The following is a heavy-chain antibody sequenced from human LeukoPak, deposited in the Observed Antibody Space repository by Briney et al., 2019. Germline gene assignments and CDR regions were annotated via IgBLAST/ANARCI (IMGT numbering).Heavy chain of an antibody. Sequence: SETLSLTCTVSGGSIASSSYYWGWIRQPPEKGLEWIGSMYYSGSTYYNPSLKSRVTISVDTSKNQFSLKLSSVTAAGTAVYYCAADYGGYSGAFDIWGQGTMVTVSS. CDR2: MYYSGST. D-gene: IGHD4-23*01. CDR3: AADYGGYSGAFDI. J-gene: IGHJ3*02. V-gene: IGHV4-39*01. CDR1: GGSIASSSYY.